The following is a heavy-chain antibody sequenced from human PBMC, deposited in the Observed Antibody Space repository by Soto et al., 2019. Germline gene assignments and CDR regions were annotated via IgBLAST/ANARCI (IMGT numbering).Heavy chain of an antibody. V-gene: IGHV1-69*13. D-gene: IGHD6-19*01. CDR3: ASLAGAQNYYGMDV. J-gene: IGHJ6*02. CDR2: IIPVFGIV. CDR1: GGNPSNSA. Sequence: SVKVSCKASGGNPSNSAISWVRQAPGQGLEWMGGIIPVFGIVSYAQKFQGRVTITADESTSTAYMELSSLRSEDTAVYYCASLAGAQNYYGMDVWGQGTTVTVSS.